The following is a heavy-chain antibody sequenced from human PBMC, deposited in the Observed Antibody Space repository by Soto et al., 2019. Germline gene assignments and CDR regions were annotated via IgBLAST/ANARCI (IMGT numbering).Heavy chain of an antibody. CDR3: ARRLGYCTNGVCDDYYYGMDV. CDR1: GFTFSNYG. V-gene: IGHV3-30*03. J-gene: IGHJ6*02. D-gene: IGHD2-8*01. Sequence: PGGSLRLSCAASGFTFSNYGMHWVRQAPGKGLEWVAFISNDGSKNYYADSVRGRFTISRDNSMNTLFLQMNSLRPEDTAVYYCARRLGYCTNGVCDDYYYGMDVWGQGTTVTVSS. CDR2: ISNDGSKN.